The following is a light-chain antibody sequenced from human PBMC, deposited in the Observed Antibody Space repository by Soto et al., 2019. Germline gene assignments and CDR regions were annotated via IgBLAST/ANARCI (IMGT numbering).Light chain of an antibody. CDR3: HQSFEAPPYT. CDR1: QSVLYTSTSKNY. Sequence: DIVMTQSPESLAVSLGERATINCKSSQSVLYTSTSKNYLAWYQQRPGQAPKLVIFWASSLESAVPDRFGGSESGRNLTQTINNPQAQEVAANSSHQSFEAPPYTLGAGNRLEL. V-gene: IGKV4-1*01. CDR2: WAS. J-gene: IGKJ2*01.